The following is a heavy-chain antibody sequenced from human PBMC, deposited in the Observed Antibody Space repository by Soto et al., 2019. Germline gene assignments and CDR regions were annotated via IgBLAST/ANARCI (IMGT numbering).Heavy chain of an antibody. J-gene: IGHJ4*02. CDR1: GYTLTELS. D-gene: IGHD1-1*01. CDR2: FDPEDGET. Sequence: ASVKVSCKVSGYTLTELSMHWVRQAPGKGLEWMGGFDPEDGETIYAQKFQGRVTMTEDTSTDTAYMELSSLRSEDTAVYYCATAFHPQINWNEPPRFDYWGQGTLVTVS. CDR3: ATAFHPQINWNEPPRFDY. V-gene: IGHV1-24*01.